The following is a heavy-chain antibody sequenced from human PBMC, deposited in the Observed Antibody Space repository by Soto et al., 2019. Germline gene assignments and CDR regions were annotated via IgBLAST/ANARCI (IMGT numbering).Heavy chain of an antibody. J-gene: IGHJ6*02. CDR2: IYYSGST. CDR1: GGSISSGGYY. D-gene: IGHD2-15*01. Sequence: QVQLQESGPGLVKPSQTLSLTCTVSGGSISSGGYYWSWIRQHPGKGLEWIGYIYYSGSTYYNPSLMSRVTISVDTSKNNFSLKLSSVTAADTAVYYCARENCSGGSCSSSYYYGMDVWGQGTTVTVSS. V-gene: IGHV4-31*03. CDR3: ARENCSGGSCSSSYYYGMDV.